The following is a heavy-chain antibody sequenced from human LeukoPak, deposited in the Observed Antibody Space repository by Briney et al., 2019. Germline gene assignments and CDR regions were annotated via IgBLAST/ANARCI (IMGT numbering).Heavy chain of an antibody. CDR3: ARARCSGGSCYNSF. Sequence: GGSLRLSCAASGFTFSSYSMNWVRQAPGKGLEWVSYISSSSSIIYYADSVKGRFTISRDNAKNSLYLQMNSLRAEDTAVYYCARARCSGGSCYNSFWGQGTLVTVSS. CDR2: ISSSSSII. CDR1: GFTFSSYS. D-gene: IGHD2-15*01. V-gene: IGHV3-48*01. J-gene: IGHJ4*02.